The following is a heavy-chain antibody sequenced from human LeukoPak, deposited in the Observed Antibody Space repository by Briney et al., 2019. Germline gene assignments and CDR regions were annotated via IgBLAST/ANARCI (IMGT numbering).Heavy chain of an antibody. J-gene: IGHJ2*01. D-gene: IGHD4-17*01. CDR2: IYYSGST. CDR1: GGSISSYY. V-gene: IGHV4-59*01. Sequence: SETLSLTCTVSGGSISSYYWSWIRQPPGKGLEWIGYIYYSGSTNYNPSLKSRVTISVDMSKNQFSLKLSSVTAADTAVYYCARHFHPAETTGGYFDLWGRGTLVTVSA. CDR3: ARHFHPAETTGGYFDL.